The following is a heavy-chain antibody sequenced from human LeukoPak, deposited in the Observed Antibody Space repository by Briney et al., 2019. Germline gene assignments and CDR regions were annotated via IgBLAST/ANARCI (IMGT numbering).Heavy chain of an antibody. D-gene: IGHD2-15*01. CDR2: IHYSGTT. V-gene: IGHV4-59*01. CDR1: GGSISSY. CDR3: ARQYCSGVNCHPFFDS. Sequence: SETLSLTCTVSGGSISSYWSWIRQPPGKALEWIGFIHYSGTTNYNPSLKSRVTISIDTSKNQFSLRLTSVTAADTAVYFCARQYCSGVNCHPFFDSWGQGTLVTVSS. J-gene: IGHJ4*02.